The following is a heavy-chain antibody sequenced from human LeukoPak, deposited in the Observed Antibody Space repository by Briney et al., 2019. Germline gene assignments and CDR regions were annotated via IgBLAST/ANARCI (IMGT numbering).Heavy chain of an antibody. J-gene: IGHJ4*02. CDR3: ATVMSTAIDH. CDR2: INHDGSEI. CDR1: GFSFSTYW. V-gene: IGHV3-7*01. D-gene: IGHD2-8*01. Sequence: PGGSLRLSCAASGFSFSTYWMTWVRQAPGKGLEWLVNINHDGSEIHYVDSVKGRFTISRDNAKNSVHLQMNSLRADDTALYYCATVMSTAIDHWGQGTLVTVS.